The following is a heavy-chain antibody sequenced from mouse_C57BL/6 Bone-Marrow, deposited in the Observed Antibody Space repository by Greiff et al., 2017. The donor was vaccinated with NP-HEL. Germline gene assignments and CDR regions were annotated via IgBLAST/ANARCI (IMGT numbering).Heavy chain of an antibody. D-gene: IGHD1-1*01. Sequence: EVMLVESGGGLVQPGGSMKLSCAASGFTFSDAWMDWVRQSPEKGLEWVAEIRNKANNHATYYAESVKGRFTISRDDSKSSVSLQMNSLRAEDTGIYYCTTTVVAKGNYWGQGTTLTVSS. J-gene: IGHJ2*01. V-gene: IGHV6-6*01. CDR1: GFTFSDAW. CDR2: IRNKANNHAT. CDR3: TTTVVAKGNY.